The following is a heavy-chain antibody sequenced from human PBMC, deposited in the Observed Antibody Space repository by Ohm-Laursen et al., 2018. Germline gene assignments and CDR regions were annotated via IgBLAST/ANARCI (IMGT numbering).Heavy chain of an antibody. Sequence: SLRLSCSASGFTFSSYGMHWVRQAPGKGLEWVAVISYDGSNKYYADSVKGRFTISRNNSKNTPYLQMNSLRAEYTAVYYCAKDGGLPYYYGMDVWGQGTTVTVSS. V-gene: IGHV3-30*18. CDR2: ISYDGSNK. CDR1: GFTFSSYG. CDR3: AKDGGLPYYYGMDV. J-gene: IGHJ6*02. D-gene: IGHD2-15*01.